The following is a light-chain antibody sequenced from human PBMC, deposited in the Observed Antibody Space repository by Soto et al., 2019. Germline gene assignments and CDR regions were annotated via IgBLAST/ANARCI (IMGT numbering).Light chain of an antibody. J-gene: IGKJ1*01. CDR1: QSVSSN. Sequence: EIVMTQSPATLSVSPGERATLSCRASQSVSSNLAWYQQKPGQAPRLLIYVASTRATAIPARFSGSGSGTEITLTISSLQSEDFAVYYCQQYNNWPPTWTFGQGTKVEIK. CDR3: QQYNNWPPTWT. V-gene: IGKV3-15*01. CDR2: VAS.